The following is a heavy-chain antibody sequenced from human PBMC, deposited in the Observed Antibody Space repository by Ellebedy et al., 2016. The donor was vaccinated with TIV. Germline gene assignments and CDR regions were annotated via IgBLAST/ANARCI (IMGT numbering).Heavy chain of an antibody. V-gene: IGHV3-11*06. J-gene: IGHJ6*02. CDR3: ARSLTTMGYYYYGLDV. CDR2: ISGSSTYT. Sequence: GESLKISCAASGFTFSYSYMSWIRQAPGQGLEWVSYISGSSTYTNYADSVKGRFTISRDSANNSLYLQMSSLRAEDTAVYYCARSLTTMGYYYYGLDVWGQGTTVTVSS. CDR1: GFTFSYSY. D-gene: IGHD4/OR15-4a*01.